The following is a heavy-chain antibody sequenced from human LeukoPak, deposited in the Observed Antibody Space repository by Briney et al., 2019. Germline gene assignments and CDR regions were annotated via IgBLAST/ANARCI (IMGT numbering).Heavy chain of an antibody. CDR3: ARGWLRLYDY. J-gene: IGHJ4*02. Sequence: SETLSLTCTVSGASISSTSYCWGWIRQPAGKGLEWIGHIHTSRSTNYNPSLKSRVTISVDTSKNRFSLKLSSVTAADTVVYYCARGWLRLYDYWGQGTLVTVSS. D-gene: IGHD5-12*01. CDR1: GASISSTSYC. CDR2: IHTSRST. V-gene: IGHV4-61*09.